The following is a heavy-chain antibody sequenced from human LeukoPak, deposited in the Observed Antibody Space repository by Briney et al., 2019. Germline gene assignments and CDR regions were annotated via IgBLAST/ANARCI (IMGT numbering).Heavy chain of an antibody. D-gene: IGHD2-2*01. CDR2: IYYSGST. CDR3: AREDCSSTSCYGFDY. CDR1: GGSVSSGSYY. Sequence: SETLSLTCTVSGGSVSSGSYYWSWIRQPPGKGLEWIGYIYYSGSTNYNPSLKSRVTISVDTSKNQFSLKLSSVTAADTAVYYCAREDCSSTSCYGFDYWDQGTLVTVSS. J-gene: IGHJ4*02. V-gene: IGHV4-61*01.